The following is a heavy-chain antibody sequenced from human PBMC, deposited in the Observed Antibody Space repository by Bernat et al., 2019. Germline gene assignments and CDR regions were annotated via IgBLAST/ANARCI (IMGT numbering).Heavy chain of an antibody. V-gene: IGHV3-11*06. CDR1: GFTFSDYY. Sequence: QVQLVESGGGLVKPGGSLRLSCAASGFTFSDYYMSWIRQAPGKGLEWVSYISSSSSYTNYADSVKGRFTIPRDNAKNSLYLQMNSLRAEDTAVYYCARGTRSGFPDGLPSGYWGQGTLVTVSS. D-gene: IGHD1-26*01. CDR2: ISSSSSYT. J-gene: IGHJ4*02. CDR3: ARGTRSGFPDGLPSGY.